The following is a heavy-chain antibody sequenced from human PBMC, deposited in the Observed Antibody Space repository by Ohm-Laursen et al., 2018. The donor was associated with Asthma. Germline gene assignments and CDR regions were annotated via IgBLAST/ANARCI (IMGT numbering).Heavy chain of an antibody. D-gene: IGHD1-26*01. V-gene: IGHV3-21*01. CDR2: ISTASTFI. CDR3: ARIGPEWELPGREYSLHH. J-gene: IGHJ1*01. Sequence: SLRLSCTASGFTFSSYAMHWVRQVPGKGLEWVASISTASTFIYYADSVRGRFTTSRDNAKNSVYLQMNSLRAEDTALYYCARIGPEWELPGREYSLHHWGQGTQVTVSS. CDR1: GFTFSSYA.